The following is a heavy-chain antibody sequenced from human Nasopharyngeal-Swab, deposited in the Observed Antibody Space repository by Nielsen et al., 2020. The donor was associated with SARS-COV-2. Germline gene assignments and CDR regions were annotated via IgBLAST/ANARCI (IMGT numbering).Heavy chain of an antibody. Sequence: GGSLRLSCAASGFTFSSYSMNWVRQAPGKGLEWVSSISSSSSYIYYADSVKGRFTISRDNAKNSLYLQMNSLRAEDTAVYYCARVYLWMYYYYTDVWGKGTTVTVSS. CDR1: GFTFSSYS. CDR2: ISSSSSYI. D-gene: IGHD2-21*01. J-gene: IGHJ6*03. CDR3: ARVYLWMYYYYTDV. V-gene: IGHV3-21*01.